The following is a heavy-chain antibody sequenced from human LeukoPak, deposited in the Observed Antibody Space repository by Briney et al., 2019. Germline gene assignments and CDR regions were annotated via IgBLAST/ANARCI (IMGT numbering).Heavy chain of an antibody. J-gene: IGHJ4*02. Sequence: GGSLRLSCAASGFSFSGHWMNWVRQPPGKGLEWVSNIKADGSEKYYVDSVKGRFTISRDDAKRTVDLQMDNLRAEDTAIYYFAYGNKFEYWGQGALVTVSS. D-gene: IGHD6-6*01. CDR1: GFSFSGHW. V-gene: IGHV3-7*05. CDR3: AYGNKFEY. CDR2: IKADGSEK.